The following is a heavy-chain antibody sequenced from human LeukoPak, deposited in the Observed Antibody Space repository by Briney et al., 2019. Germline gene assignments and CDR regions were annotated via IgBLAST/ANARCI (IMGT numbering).Heavy chain of an antibody. Sequence: ASVTVSCKASGYTFTGYYMHWVRQAPGQGLEWMGWINPNSGGTNYAQKFQGRVTMTRDTSISTAYMELSRLRSDDTAVYYCARDFGWGYCSSTSCYGDYWGQGTLVTVSS. D-gene: IGHD2-2*01. CDR2: INPNSGGT. CDR1: GYTFTGYY. V-gene: IGHV1-2*02. J-gene: IGHJ4*02. CDR3: ARDFGWGYCSSTSCYGDY.